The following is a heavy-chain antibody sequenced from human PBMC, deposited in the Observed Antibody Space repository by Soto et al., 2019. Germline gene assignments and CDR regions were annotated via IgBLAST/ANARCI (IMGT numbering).Heavy chain of an antibody. D-gene: IGHD2-21*02. CDR2: IIPILGIA. V-gene: IGHV1-69*08. Sequence: QVQLVQSGAEVKKPGSSVKVSCKASGGTFSSYTISWVRQAPGQGLEWMGRIIPILGIANYAQKFQGRVTITADKSTSTAYMELSSLRSEDTAVYYCARDGDPLYYFDYWGQGTLVTVSS. CDR3: ARDGDPLYYFDY. CDR1: GGTFSSYT. J-gene: IGHJ4*02.